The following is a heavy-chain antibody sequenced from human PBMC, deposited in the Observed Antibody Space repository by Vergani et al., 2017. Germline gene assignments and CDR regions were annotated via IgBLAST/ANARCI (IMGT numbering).Heavy chain of an antibody. J-gene: IGHJ5*02. Sequence: QVQLQQWGAGLLKPSETLSPICAVYGGSFSGYYCSWIRQPPGKGLEWIGEINHSGSTNYNPSLKSRVTISVDTSKNQFSLKRSSVTAADTAVYYCARGRGRYCSSTSCLNWFDPWGQGTMVTVSS. CDR2: INHSGST. D-gene: IGHD2-2*01. CDR3: ARGRGRYCSSTSCLNWFDP. CDR1: GGSFSGYY. V-gene: IGHV4-34*01.